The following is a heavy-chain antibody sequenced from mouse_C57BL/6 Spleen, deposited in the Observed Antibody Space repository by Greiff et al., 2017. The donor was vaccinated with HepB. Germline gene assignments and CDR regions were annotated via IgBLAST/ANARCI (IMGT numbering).Heavy chain of an antibody. CDR3: ARYYDGYYETLDY. CDR2: IYPGDGDT. Sequence: VQLQQSGPELVKPGASVKISCKASGYAFSSSWMNWVKQRPGKGLEWIGRIYPGDGDTNYNGKFKGKATLTADKSSSTAYMQLSSLTSEDSAVYFCARYYDGYYETLDYWGQGTTLTVSS. J-gene: IGHJ2*01. V-gene: IGHV1-82*01. CDR1: GYAFSSSW. D-gene: IGHD2-3*01.